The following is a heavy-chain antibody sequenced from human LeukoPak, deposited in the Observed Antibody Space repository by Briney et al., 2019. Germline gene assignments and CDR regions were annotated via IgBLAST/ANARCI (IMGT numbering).Heavy chain of an antibody. D-gene: IGHD2-21*01. V-gene: IGHV1-18*01. J-gene: IGHJ3*01. Sequence: GASVKVSCKASGYTFNRYGVNWVRQAPGQGLGWMGWIGTYNGNANLAQKFKGRGTMTTDRATSTAYMELKSLRLDDPAVYYCAKDRVGAPPGDWEYLPASNCFHLWGQGTMVSVSS. CDR3: AKDRVGAPPGDWEYLPASNCFHL. CDR1: GYTFNRYG. CDR2: IGTYNGNA.